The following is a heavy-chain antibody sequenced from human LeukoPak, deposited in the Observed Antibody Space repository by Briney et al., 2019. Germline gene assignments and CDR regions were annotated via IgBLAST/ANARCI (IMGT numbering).Heavy chain of an antibody. CDR3: ARIPDPYSYDSSGYYADY. CDR2: IYYSGST. D-gene: IGHD3-22*01. J-gene: IGHJ4*02. Sequence: SETLCLTCTVSGGSISSSSYYWGWIRQPPGKGLEWIGSIYYSGSTYYNSLLRSRATICVDTSKTQFYMKMSSVTAADTAVYYCARIPDPYSYDSSGYYADYWGQGTLVTVSS. CDR1: GGSISSSSYY. V-gene: IGHV4-39*01.